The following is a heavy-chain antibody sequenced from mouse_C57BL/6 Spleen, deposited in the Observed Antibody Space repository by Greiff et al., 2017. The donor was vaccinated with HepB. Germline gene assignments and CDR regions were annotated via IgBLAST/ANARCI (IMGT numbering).Heavy chain of an antibody. CDR3: TRDSHYYGSSYEGYFDV. D-gene: IGHD1-1*01. CDR2: ISSGGDYI. V-gene: IGHV5-9-1*02. J-gene: IGHJ1*03. Sequence: EVQGVESGEGLVKPGGSLKLSCAASGFTFSSYAMSWVRQTPEKRLEWVAYISSGGDYIYYADTVKGRFTISRDNARNTLYLQMSSLKSEDTAMYYCTRDSHYYGSSYEGYFDVWGTGTTVTVSS. CDR1: GFTFSSYA.